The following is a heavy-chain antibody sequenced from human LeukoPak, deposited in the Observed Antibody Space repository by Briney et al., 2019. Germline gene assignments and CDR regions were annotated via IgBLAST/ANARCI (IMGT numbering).Heavy chain of an antibody. CDR3: ARDLRRYCTNGVCYTGMDV. D-gene: IGHD2-8*01. CDR2: IYTSGST. J-gene: IGHJ6*02. Sequence: SETLSLTCTVSGGSISSYYWSWIRQPAGKGLEWIGRIYTSGSTNYNPSLKSRVTISVDTSKNQFSLKLSSVTAADTAVYYCARDLRRYCTNGVCYTGMDVWGQGTTVTVSS. CDR1: GGSISSYY. V-gene: IGHV4-4*07.